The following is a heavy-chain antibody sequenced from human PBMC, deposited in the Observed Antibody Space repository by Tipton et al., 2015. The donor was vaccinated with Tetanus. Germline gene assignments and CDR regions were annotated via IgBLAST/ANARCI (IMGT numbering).Heavy chain of an antibody. J-gene: IGHJ3*02. V-gene: IGHV4-39*02. CDR2: IFYTGSR. D-gene: IGHD2/OR15-2a*01. CDR3: AREDYFDISAFDI. Sequence: TLSLTCAVSGVSIRSSSYFWGWIRQPPGKGLEWIGHIFYTGSRHYNPSVESRVTISVDTSKNQFSLNLTSVTAADTAVYYCAREDYFDISAFDIWGQGTMVTVSS. CDR1: GVSIRSSSYF.